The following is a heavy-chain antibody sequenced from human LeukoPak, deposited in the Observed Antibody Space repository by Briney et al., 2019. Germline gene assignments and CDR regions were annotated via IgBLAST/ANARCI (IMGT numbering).Heavy chain of an antibody. CDR2: TSYDGGNQ. CDR3: ARDGIRIVVVPAAEYYYYYGMDV. J-gene: IGHJ6*02. D-gene: IGHD2-2*01. V-gene: IGHV3-30*03. Sequence: GGSLRLSCAASGFTFSRYGMHWVRQAPGKGLEWVAVTSYDGGNQYYADSVKGRFTISRGNSTNTLHLQMNSLRAEDTAVYYCARDGIRIVVVPAAEYYYYYGMDVWGQGTTVTVSS. CDR1: GFTFSRYG.